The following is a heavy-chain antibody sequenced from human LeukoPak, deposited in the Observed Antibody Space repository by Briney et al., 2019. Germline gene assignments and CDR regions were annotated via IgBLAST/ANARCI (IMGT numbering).Heavy chain of an antibody. CDR3: ARAYCGGDCHLTL. D-gene: IGHD2-21*02. V-gene: IGHV3-64*01. CDR1: EFGVTTYY. CDR2: ISSNGGST. Sequence: GGSLRLSCVVSEFGVTTYYMHWVRQAPGKGLEYVSAISSNGGSTYYANSVKGRFTISRDNSKNTLYLQMGSLRAEDMAVYYCARAYCGGDCHLTLWGQGTLVTVSS. J-gene: IGHJ4*02.